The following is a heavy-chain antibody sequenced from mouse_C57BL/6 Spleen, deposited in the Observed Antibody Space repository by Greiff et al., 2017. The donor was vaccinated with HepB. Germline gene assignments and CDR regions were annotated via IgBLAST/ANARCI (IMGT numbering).Heavy chain of an antibody. J-gene: IGHJ1*03. CDR2: IDPETGGT. CDR3: TRPYNYGSSHWYFDV. Sequence: VQLQQSGAELVRPGASVTLSCKASGYTFTDYEMHWVKQTPVHGLEWIGAIDPETGGTAYNQKFKGKAILTADKSSSTAYMELRSLTSEDSAVYYCTRPYNYGSSHWYFDVWGTGTTVTVSS. CDR1: GYTFTDYE. V-gene: IGHV1-15*01. D-gene: IGHD1-1*01.